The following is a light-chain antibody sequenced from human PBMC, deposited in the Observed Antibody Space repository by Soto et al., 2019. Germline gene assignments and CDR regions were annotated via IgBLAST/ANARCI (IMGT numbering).Light chain of an antibody. V-gene: IGLV1-40*01. CDR2: GNS. J-gene: IGLJ3*02. CDR3: QSYDSSLSGWV. CDR1: SSNIGAGYD. Sequence: QSVLTQPPSVSGAPGERVTISCTGSSSNIGAGYDVKWYQQLPGTAPKLLIYGNSNRPSGVPDRFSGSKSGTSASLAITGLQAEDEADYYSQSYDSSLSGWVFGGGTKLTVL.